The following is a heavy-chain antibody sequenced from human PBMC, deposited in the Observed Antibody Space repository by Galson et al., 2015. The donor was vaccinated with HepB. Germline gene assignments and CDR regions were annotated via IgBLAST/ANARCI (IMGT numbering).Heavy chain of an antibody. V-gene: IGHV1-3*01. CDR3: AREGGYCSGGSCHRNWFDP. J-gene: IGHJ5*02. D-gene: IGHD2-15*01. CDR1: GYTFTSYA. Sequence: SVKVSCKASGYTFTSYAMHWVRQAPGQRLEWMGWINAGNGNTKYSQKFQGRVTITRDTSASTAYMELSSLRSEDTAAYYCAREGGYCSGGSCHRNWFDPWGQGTLVTVSS. CDR2: INAGNGNT.